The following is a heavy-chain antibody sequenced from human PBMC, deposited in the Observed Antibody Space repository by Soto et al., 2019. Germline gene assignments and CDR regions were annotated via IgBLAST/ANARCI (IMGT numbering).Heavy chain of an antibody. V-gene: IGHV4-34*01. D-gene: IGHD6-19*01. CDR1: GGSFSGYY. CDR2: INHSGST. CDR3: ARVTDSSGWYWAFDI. J-gene: IGHJ3*02. Sequence: SETLSLTCAVYGGSFSGYYWSWIRQPPGKGLEWIGEINHSGSTNYNPSLKSRVTISVDTSKNQFSLKLSSVTAEDTAVYYCARVTDSSGWYWAFDIWGQGTMVTVSS.